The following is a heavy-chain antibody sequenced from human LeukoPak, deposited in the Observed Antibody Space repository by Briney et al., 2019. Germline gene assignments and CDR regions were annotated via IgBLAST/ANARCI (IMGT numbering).Heavy chain of an antibody. Sequence: SETLSLTCSVSGGSIRSYYWSWIRQPPGKGLEWMGYIYYSGSTNYNPSLKSRVTISVDTSKNQFSLKLSSVTAADTAVYYCGSYYYGSGTYSIGHWGQGTLVTVSS. D-gene: IGHD3-10*01. CDR2: IYYSGST. CDR3: GSYYYGSGTYSIGH. CDR1: GGSIRSYY. J-gene: IGHJ4*02. V-gene: IGHV4-59*08.